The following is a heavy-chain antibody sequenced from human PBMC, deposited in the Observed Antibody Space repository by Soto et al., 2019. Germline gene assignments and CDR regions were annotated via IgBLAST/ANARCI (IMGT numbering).Heavy chain of an antibody. CDR1: GGSISSYY. CDR2: IYYSGST. D-gene: IGHD3-3*01. CDR3: ARGGTIQDYYYYGMDV. Sequence: SETLSLTCTVSGGSISSYYWSWIRQPPGKGLEWIGYIYYSGSTNYNPSLKSRVTISVDTSKNQFSLKLSSVTAADTAVYYCARGGTIQDYYYYGMDVWGQGTTVTVSS. V-gene: IGHV4-59*01. J-gene: IGHJ6*02.